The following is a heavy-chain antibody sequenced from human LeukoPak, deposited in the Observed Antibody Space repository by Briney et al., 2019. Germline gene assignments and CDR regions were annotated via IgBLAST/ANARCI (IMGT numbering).Heavy chain of an antibody. CDR3: AKRGDFWSGNPHYFGY. CDR1: GFTISSYA. CDR2: ISGSGGST. Sequence: GGSLRLSCAASGFTISSYAMSWVRQAPGKGLEWVSAISGSGGSTYYADSVKGRFTISRDNSKNTLYLQMNSLRAEDTAVYYCAKRGDFWSGNPHYFGYWGQGTLVTVSS. V-gene: IGHV3-23*01. D-gene: IGHD3-3*01. J-gene: IGHJ4*02.